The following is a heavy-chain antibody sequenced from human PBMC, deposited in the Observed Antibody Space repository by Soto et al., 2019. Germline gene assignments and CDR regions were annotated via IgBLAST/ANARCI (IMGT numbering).Heavy chain of an antibody. CDR2: ISGSGIST. V-gene: IGHV3-23*01. CDR1: GFTFSSYG. Sequence: GGSLRLSCAASGFTFSSYGMSWVRQAPGKGLEWVSAISGSGISTYYADSVKGRFTISRDNSKNTLYLQMNSLRAEDTAVYYCAKEYEYSSGWERIDYWGQGPLVTVSS. CDR3: AKEYEYSSGWERIDY. D-gene: IGHD6-19*01. J-gene: IGHJ4*02.